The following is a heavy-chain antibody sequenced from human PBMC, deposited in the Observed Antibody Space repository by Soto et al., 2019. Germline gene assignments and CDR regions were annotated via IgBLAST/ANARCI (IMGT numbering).Heavy chain of an antibody. V-gene: IGHV1-3*01. CDR3: AREEYCSGTTCCYSVY. CDR2: INPGNGNT. Sequence: ASVKVSCKTSGYTFTSYHIHWVRQAPGQRLEWMGWINPGNGNTKYSQWFQDRLTIARDTSATTVYMELSTLRPEDTAVYYCAREEYCSGTTCCYSVYWGQGTLVTVSS. D-gene: IGHD2-2*01. CDR1: GYTFTSYH. J-gene: IGHJ4*02.